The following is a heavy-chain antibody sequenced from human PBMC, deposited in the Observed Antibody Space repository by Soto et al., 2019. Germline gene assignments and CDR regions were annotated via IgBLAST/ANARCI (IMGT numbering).Heavy chain of an antibody. CDR1: GFTFSNAW. V-gene: IGHV3-15*01. CDR3: TTDRSDPWIQLGY. Sequence: VGSLRLSCAASGFTFSNAWMSWVRQAPGKGLEWVGRIKSKTDGGTTDYAAPVKGRFTISRDDSKNTLYLQMNSLKTEDTAVYYCTTDRSDPWIQLGYWGQGTLVTVSS. D-gene: IGHD5-18*01. J-gene: IGHJ4*02. CDR2: IKSKTDGGTT.